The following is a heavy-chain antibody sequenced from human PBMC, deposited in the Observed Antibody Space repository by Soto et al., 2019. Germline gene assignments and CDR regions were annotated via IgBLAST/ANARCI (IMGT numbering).Heavy chain of an antibody. D-gene: IGHD3-3*01. CDR3: ARATRLRFLEWLHVGYNWFDP. CDR2: IYYSGST. V-gene: IGHV4-59*01. CDR1: GGSISSYY. J-gene: IGHJ5*02. Sequence: SETLSLTCTVSGGSISSYYWSWIRQPPGKGLEWIGYIYYSGSTNYNPSLKSRVTISVDTSKNQFSLKLSSVTTADTAVYYCARATRLRFLEWLHVGYNWFDPWGQGTLVTVSS.